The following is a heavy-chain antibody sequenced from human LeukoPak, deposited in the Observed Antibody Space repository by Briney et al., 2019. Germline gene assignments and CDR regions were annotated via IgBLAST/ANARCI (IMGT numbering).Heavy chain of an antibody. Sequence: SETLSLTCTVSGGSISSYYWSWIRQPAGKGLEWIGRIYTSGSTNYNPSLKSRVTMSVDTSRNQFSLKLSYVTAADTAVYYCERDYYDSSGFHPLDYWGQGTLVTVSS. J-gene: IGHJ4*02. CDR3: ERDYYDSSGFHPLDY. D-gene: IGHD3-22*01. CDR1: GGSISSYY. CDR2: IYTSGST. V-gene: IGHV4-4*07.